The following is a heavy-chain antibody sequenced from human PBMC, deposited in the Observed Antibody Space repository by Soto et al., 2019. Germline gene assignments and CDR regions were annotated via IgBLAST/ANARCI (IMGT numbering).Heavy chain of an antibody. D-gene: IGHD6-19*01. CDR3: ARDLYSSGWWYYFDY. J-gene: IGHJ4*02. V-gene: IGHV1-69*01. CDR2: IIPIFGTA. Sequence: QVQLVQSGAEVKKPGASVKVSCKASGYTFTSYAISWVRQAPGQGLEWLGGIIPIFGTANYAQKFQGRVTITADESTSTAYMELSSLRSEDTAVYYCARDLYSSGWWYYFDYWGQGTLVTVSS. CDR1: GYTFTSYA.